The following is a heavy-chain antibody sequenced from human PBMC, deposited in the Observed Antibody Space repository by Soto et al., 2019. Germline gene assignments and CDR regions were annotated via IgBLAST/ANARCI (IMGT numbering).Heavy chain of an antibody. V-gene: IGHV3-11*01. CDR2: IDTSGTKI. D-gene: IGHD3-3*01. CDR3: ASHYDMWSGYLSPVDY. J-gene: IGHJ4*02. Sequence: QVQLVESGGDLVKPGGSPRLSCAASGYTFSDYYMSWIRQAPGKGLEWISYIDTSGTKIYYADSVKGRFTITRDNANNSLYLEMNSLRDEDTAVYYCASHYDMWSGYLSPVDYWGQGTLVTVSS. CDR1: GYTFSDYY.